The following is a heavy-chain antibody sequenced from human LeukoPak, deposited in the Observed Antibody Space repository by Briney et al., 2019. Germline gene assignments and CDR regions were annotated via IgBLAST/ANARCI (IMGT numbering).Heavy chain of an antibody. D-gene: IGHD6-19*01. V-gene: IGHV4-4*09. CDR1: GDSITSYY. CDR2: IYTSGST. J-gene: IGHJ3*02. Sequence: KPSETLSLTCTVSGDSITSYYWSWIRQPPGKGLEWIGYIYTSGSTNYNPSLKSRVTISVDTSKNQFSLKLSSVTAADTAVYYCARPGWDDAFDIWGQGTMVTVSS. CDR3: ARPGWDDAFDI.